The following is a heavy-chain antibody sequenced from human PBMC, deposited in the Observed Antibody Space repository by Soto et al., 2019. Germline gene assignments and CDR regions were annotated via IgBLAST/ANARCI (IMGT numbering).Heavy chain of an antibody. J-gene: IGHJ4*02. CDR1: GGSISSSNW. Sequence: SETLSLTCAGSGGSISSSNWWSWVRQPPGKGLEWIGEIYHSGSTNYNPSLKSRVTISVDTSKNQFSLKLSSVTAADTAVYYWASRYRDHFDYSGQGTPVTVSS. D-gene: IGHD1-26*01. V-gene: IGHV4-4*02. CDR3: ASRYRDHFDY. CDR2: IYHSGST.